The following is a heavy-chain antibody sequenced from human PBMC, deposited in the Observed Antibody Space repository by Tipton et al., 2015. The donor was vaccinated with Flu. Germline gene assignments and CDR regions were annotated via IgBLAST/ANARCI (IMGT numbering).Heavy chain of an antibody. CDR3: ARDYGGSIIGDL. Sequence: TLSLTCTVSGGSISSSNYYWGWIRQPPGKGLEWIGSIYYSGSTYYNPSLKSRVTISVDTSKNQFSLKLSSVTAADTAVYYCARDYGGSIIGDLWGRGTLVTVSS. CDR2: IYYSGST. J-gene: IGHJ2*01. D-gene: IGHD2-15*01. V-gene: IGHV4-39*07. CDR1: GGSISSSNYY.